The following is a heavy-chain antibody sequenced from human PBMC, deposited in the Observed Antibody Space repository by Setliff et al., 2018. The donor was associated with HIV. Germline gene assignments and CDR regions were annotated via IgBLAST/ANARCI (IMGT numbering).Heavy chain of an antibody. CDR1: DGSFSSDY. V-gene: IGHV4-59*01. CDR2: IYYSGST. J-gene: IGHJ3*02. D-gene: IGHD5-12*01. CDR3: ARAEMATIVAFDI. Sequence: SETLSLTCTVSDGSFSSDYWTWIRQTPGKGLEWIGYIYYSGSTKYNPSLTSRVTISVGTSKNHFSLKLTSVTAADTAVYYCARAEMATIVAFDIWGQGTMVTVSS.